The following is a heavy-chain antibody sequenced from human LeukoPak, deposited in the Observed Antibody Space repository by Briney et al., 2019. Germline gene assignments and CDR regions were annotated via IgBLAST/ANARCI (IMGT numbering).Heavy chain of an antibody. Sequence: SETLSLTCTVSGASISSPTFYWGWTRQSPGKGLEWIGNVYHTGSSFYTASLKSRVTISIDTSKNQFSLNLVSVTAADTAIYFCAKAGVLPTGDWFSPWGPGILVTVSS. V-gene: IGHV4-39*07. CDR1: GASISSPTFY. CDR2: VYHTGSS. J-gene: IGHJ5*02. D-gene: IGHD4-17*01. CDR3: AKAGVLPTGDWFSP.